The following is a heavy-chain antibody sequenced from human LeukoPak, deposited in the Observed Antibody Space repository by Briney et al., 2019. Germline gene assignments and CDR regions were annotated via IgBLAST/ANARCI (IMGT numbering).Heavy chain of an antibody. CDR1: GGSISSYY. J-gene: IGHJ4*02. D-gene: IGHD3-10*01. CDR2: IYYSGST. CDR3: ARHSPDYGLGTYFDY. V-gene: IGHV4-59*08. Sequence: SETLSLTCTVSGGSISSYYWSWIRQPPGKGLEWIGYIYYSGSTKYNPSLKSRVTISVDTSKNQFSLKLSSVTAADTAVYYCARHSPDYGLGTYFDYWGQGTLVTVSS.